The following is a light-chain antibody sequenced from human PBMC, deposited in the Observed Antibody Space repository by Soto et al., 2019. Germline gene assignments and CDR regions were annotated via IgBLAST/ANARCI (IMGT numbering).Light chain of an antibody. CDR3: QQFNNYPWT. V-gene: IGKV1-5*03. J-gene: IGKJ1*01. CDR1: QSISSW. Sequence: DVQRTQSPSTLSASVGDRVTITCRASQSISSWLAWYQQKPGKAPKLLIYKASSLESGVPSRFSGSGSGTEFTLTISSLQPDDCATYYCQQFNNYPWTFGQGTKV. CDR2: KAS.